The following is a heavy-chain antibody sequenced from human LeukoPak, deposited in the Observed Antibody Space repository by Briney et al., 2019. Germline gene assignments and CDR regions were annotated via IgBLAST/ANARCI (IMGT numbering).Heavy chain of an antibody. V-gene: IGHV3-23*01. D-gene: IGHD3-16*01. J-gene: IGHJ4*02. CDR1: GFTFSSYG. CDR3: AKEGRDYVWGRNFDY. CDR2: ISGSGGST. Sequence: GVSLRLSCAASGFTFSSYGMSWVRQAPGKGLEWVSAISGSGGSTYYADSVKGRFTISRDNSKNTLYLQMNSLRAEDTAVYYCAKEGRDYVWGRNFDYWGQGTLVTVSS.